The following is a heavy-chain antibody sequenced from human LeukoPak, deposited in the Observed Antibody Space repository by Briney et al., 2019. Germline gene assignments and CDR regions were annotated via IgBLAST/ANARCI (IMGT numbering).Heavy chain of an antibody. V-gene: IGHV2-70*11. CDR1: GFSLSTRGMC. Sequence: SQSGPTLVNPTQTLTLTCTFSGFSLSTRGMCVSWIRQPPGKALEWLARIDWDDDKYYSTSLKTRLTISKDTSKNQVVLTMTNMDPVDTATYYCARMPIAVANFDYWGQGTLVTVSS. CDR3: ARMPIAVANFDY. CDR2: IDWDDDK. D-gene: IGHD6-19*01. J-gene: IGHJ4*02.